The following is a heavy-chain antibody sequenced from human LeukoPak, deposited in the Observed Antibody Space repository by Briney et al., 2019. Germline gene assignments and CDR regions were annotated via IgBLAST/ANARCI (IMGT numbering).Heavy chain of an antibody. Sequence: PGGSLRLSCAASGFTFSDYYMSWIRQAPGKGLEWVSYISSSGSTIYYADSVKGRFTISRDNAKNSLYLRMNNLRAEDTAVYYCARDGDSIVVVTASAFDIWGQGTMVTVSS. CDR3: ARDGDSIVVVTASAFDI. CDR2: ISSSGSTI. D-gene: IGHD2-21*02. J-gene: IGHJ3*02. CDR1: GFTFSDYY. V-gene: IGHV3-11*04.